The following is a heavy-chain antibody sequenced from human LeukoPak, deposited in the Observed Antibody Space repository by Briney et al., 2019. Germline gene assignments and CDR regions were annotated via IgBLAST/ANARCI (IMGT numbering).Heavy chain of an antibody. D-gene: IGHD6-19*01. Sequence: SETLSLTCTVSGGSISGYYWSWIRQPPGKGLEWTGNIHYSGSTNYNPSLRSRVTISVDTSKNQFSLKLTSVTAADTAVYYCARGQWLPIDAFDIWGQGTMVTVSA. V-gene: IGHV4-59*01. CDR2: IHYSGST. CDR1: GGSISGYY. CDR3: ARGQWLPIDAFDI. J-gene: IGHJ3*02.